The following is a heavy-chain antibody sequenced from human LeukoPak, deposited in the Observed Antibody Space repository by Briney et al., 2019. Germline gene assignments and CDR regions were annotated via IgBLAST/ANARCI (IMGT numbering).Heavy chain of an antibody. CDR1: GLAFRNFA. CDR3: AVDLGNDAFDI. D-gene: IGHD4-23*01. J-gene: IGHJ3*02. V-gene: IGHV3-30*04. Sequence: GGSLRLSCEASGLAFRNFAMSWVRQAPGKGLEWVAVISYDGSNKYYADSVKGRFTISRDNSKNTLYLQMNSLRAEDTAVYYCAVDLGNDAFDIWGQGTMVTVSS. CDR2: ISYDGSNK.